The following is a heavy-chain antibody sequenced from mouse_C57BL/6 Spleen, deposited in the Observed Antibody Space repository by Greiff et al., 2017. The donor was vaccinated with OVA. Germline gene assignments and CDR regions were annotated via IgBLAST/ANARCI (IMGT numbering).Heavy chain of an antibody. CDR1: GYTFTSYW. Sequence: QVQLQQPGAELVKPGASVKLSCKASGYTFTSYWVHWVKQRPGQGLEWIGMIHPNSGSTNYNEKFKSKATLTVDKSSSTAYMQLSSLTSEDSAVYYCARSNGNYWYFDVWGTGTTVTVSS. D-gene: IGHD2-1*01. J-gene: IGHJ1*03. CDR2: IHPNSGST. CDR3: ARSNGNYWYFDV. V-gene: IGHV1-64*01.